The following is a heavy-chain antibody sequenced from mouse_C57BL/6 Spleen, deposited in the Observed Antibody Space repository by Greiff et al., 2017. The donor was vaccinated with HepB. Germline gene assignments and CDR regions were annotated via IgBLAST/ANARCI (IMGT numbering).Heavy chain of an antibody. Sequence: VQLQQPGAELVMPGASVKLSCKASGYTFTSYWMHWVKQRPGQGLEWIGEIDPSDSYTNYNQKFKGKSTLTVDKSSSTAYMQLSSLTSEDSAGYYCARFGYYGREDYAMDYWGQGTSVTVSS. CDR1: GYTFTSYW. J-gene: IGHJ4*01. V-gene: IGHV1-69*01. CDR3: ARFGYYGREDYAMDY. D-gene: IGHD1-1*01. CDR2: IDPSDSYT.